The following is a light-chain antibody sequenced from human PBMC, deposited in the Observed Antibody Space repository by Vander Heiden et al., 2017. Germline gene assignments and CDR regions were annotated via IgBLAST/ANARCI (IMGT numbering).Light chain of an antibody. CDR3: QQENNWPWT. Sequence: EIVMTQSPATLSVSPGERATLSCRASQRVTNNLAWYQQKPGQAPRLLISGASTRATGIPARFSGSGSGTEFTLTISSLQSEDFAVYYCQQENNWPWTFGQGTKVEIK. J-gene: IGKJ1*01. CDR2: GAS. V-gene: IGKV3-15*01. CDR1: QRVTNN.